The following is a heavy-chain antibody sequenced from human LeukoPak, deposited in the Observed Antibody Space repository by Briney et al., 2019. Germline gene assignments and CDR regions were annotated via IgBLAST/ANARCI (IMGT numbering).Heavy chain of an antibody. CDR2: INTDGSST. J-gene: IGHJ6*04. CDR1: GFTFSSYW. Sequence: GGSLRLSCAASGFTFSSYWMHWVRQAPGKGLVWVSRINTDGSSTSYADSVKGRFTISRDNAKKSLYLEMNSLRSEDTALYYCAKDYVGSGSLNYYMDVWGKGTTVTVSS. CDR3: AKDYVGSGSLNYYMDV. V-gene: IGHV3-74*01. D-gene: IGHD3-10*01.